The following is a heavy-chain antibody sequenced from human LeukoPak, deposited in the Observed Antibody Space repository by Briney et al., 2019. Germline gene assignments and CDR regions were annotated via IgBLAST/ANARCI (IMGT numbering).Heavy chain of an antibody. V-gene: IGHV4-61*01. J-gene: IGHJ5*02. CDR2: IYYSGSI. CDR3: ARLTYYYDSSGHYYWFDP. Sequence: PSETLSLTCTVSAGSVSSTSYYWSWIRQPPGKGLEWIGYIYYSGSINYNPSLKSRVTTSLDTSKNQFSLKLSSVTAADTAVYYCARLTYYYDSSGHYYWFDPWGQGTLVTVSS. D-gene: IGHD3-22*01. CDR1: AGSVSSTSYY.